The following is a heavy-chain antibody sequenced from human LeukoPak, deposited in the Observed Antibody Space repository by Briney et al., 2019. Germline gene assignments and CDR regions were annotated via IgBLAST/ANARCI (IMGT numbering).Heavy chain of an antibody. V-gene: IGHV3-30*18. CDR2: ISYDGSNK. J-gene: IGHJ4*02. Sequence: PGGSLRLSCAASGFTFSSYGMHWVRQAPGKGLEWVAFISYDGSNKYYADSVKGRFTISRDNSKNTLYLQMNNLRADDTAVYYCAKARYDGEVMIAATDYWGQGTLVTASS. D-gene: IGHD2-15*01. CDR1: GFTFSSYG. CDR3: AKARYDGEVMIAATDY.